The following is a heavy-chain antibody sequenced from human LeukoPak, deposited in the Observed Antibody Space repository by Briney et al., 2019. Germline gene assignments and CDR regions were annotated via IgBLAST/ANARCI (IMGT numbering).Heavy chain of an antibody. CDR3: AKDLSTQATPNWFDP. V-gene: IGHV3-9*01. D-gene: IGHD2-2*01. CDR2: ISWNSGSI. Sequence: GGSLRLSCAASGFTFDDYAMHWARQAPGKGLEWVSGISWNSGSIGYADSVKGRFTISRDNAKNSLYLQMNSLRAEDTALYYCAKDLSTQATPNWFDPWGQGTLVTVSS. CDR1: GFTFDDYA. J-gene: IGHJ5*02.